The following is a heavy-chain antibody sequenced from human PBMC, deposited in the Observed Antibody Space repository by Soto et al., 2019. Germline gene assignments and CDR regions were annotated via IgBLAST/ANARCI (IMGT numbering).Heavy chain of an antibody. D-gene: IGHD3-10*01. V-gene: IGHV3-33*01. CDR2: IWYDGSNK. CDR3: ARGFFYYGSGNTLASYYFDS. J-gene: IGHJ4*02. CDR1: GFTFSSYG. Sequence: GGSLRLSCAASGFTFSSYGMHWVRQAPGKGLEWVAVIWYDGSNKYYADSVKGRFTISRDNSKNTLYLQMNSLRAEDTAVYYCARGFFYYGSGNTLASYYFDSWGQGTLVPVSS.